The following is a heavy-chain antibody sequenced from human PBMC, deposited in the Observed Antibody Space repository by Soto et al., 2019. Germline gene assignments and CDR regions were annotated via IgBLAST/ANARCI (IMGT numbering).Heavy chain of an antibody. V-gene: IGHV4-61*01. CDR1: GGSVSSGSYY. D-gene: IGHD3-10*01. J-gene: IGHJ6*02. CDR3: AREEVTMVRGVYYYYGMDV. Sequence: PSETLSLTCTVSGGSVSSGSYYWGWIRQPPGKGLEWIGYIYYSGSTNYNPSLKSRVTISVDTSKNQFSLKLSSVTAADTAVYYCAREEVTMVRGVYYYYGMDVWGQGTTVTVS. CDR2: IYYSGST.